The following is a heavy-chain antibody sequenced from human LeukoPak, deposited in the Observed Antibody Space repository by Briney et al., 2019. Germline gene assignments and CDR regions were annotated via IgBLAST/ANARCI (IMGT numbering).Heavy chain of an antibody. CDR3: AKVAGHIAAAGTNFDY. CDR2: ISYDGSNK. V-gene: IGHV3-30*18. Sequence: PGGSLRLSCAASGFTFSSYGMHWVRQAPGKGLEWVAVISYDGSNKYYADSVKGRFTISRDNSKNTLYLQMNSLRAEDTAVYYCAKVAGHIAAAGTNFDYWGQGTLVTVSS. D-gene: IGHD6-13*01. CDR1: GFTFSSYG. J-gene: IGHJ4*02.